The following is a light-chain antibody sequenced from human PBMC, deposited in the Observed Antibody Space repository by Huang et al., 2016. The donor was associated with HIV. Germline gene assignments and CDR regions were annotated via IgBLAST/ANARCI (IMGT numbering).Light chain of an antibody. J-gene: IGKJ2*01. Sequence: DIVMTQSPESLAVSLGERATINGKSSQSVLYSSDNKNYLAWYQQKPGQPPKLLIYWASTRESGVPDRFSGSGSGTDFTLTISSLQAEDVAVYYCHQYYSTPYTFGQGTKLEIK. CDR1: QSVLYSSDNKNY. CDR2: WAS. V-gene: IGKV4-1*01. CDR3: HQYYSTPYT.